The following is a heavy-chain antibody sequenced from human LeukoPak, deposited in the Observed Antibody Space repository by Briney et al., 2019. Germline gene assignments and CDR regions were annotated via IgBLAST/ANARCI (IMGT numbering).Heavy chain of an antibody. D-gene: IGHD5-12*01. CDR3: ARERAATSGMDV. CDR2: ISYDGSKK. Sequence: GGSLRLSCAASGFAFSSYIMHWVRQAPGKGLEWVAVISYDGSKKYYADAVKGRFTISRDNSKNTLYLQMNSLRAEDTAVYYCARERAATSGMDVWGQGTTVTVSS. V-gene: IGHV3-30-3*01. CDR1: GFAFSSYI. J-gene: IGHJ6*02.